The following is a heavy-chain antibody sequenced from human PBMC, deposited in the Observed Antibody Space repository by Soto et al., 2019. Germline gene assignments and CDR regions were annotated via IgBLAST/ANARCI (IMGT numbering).Heavy chain of an antibody. Sequence: SETLSLTCAVSGGSISRSNWWSWVRQPPGKGLEWIGEIYHSGSTNYNPSLKSRVTISVDKSKNQFSLKLSSVTAADTAVYYCARWSVYDSSGYYLDFDYWGQGTLVTVSS. CDR2: IYHSGST. D-gene: IGHD3-22*01. CDR1: GGSISRSNW. J-gene: IGHJ4*02. V-gene: IGHV4-4*02. CDR3: ARWSVYDSSGYYLDFDY.